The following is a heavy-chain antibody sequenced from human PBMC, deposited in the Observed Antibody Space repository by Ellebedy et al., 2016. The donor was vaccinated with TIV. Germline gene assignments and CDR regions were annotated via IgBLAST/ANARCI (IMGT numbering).Heavy chain of an antibody. V-gene: IGHV3-9*01. CDR2: ISWNSGSI. Sequence: GGSLRLXXAASGFTFDDYAMHWVRQAPGKGLEWVSGISWNSGSIGYADSVKGRFTISRDNAKNSLYLQMNSLRAEDTALYYCAKADAIVVVPAAKWYYFDYWGQGTLVTVSS. J-gene: IGHJ4*02. D-gene: IGHD2-2*01. CDR3: AKADAIVVVPAAKWYYFDY. CDR1: GFTFDDYA.